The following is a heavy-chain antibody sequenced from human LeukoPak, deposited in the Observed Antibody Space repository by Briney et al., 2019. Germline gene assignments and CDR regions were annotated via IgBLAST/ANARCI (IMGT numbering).Heavy chain of an antibody. CDR2: ISAYNGNT. V-gene: IGHV1-18*01. Sequence: GASVKVSCKASGYTFTSYGISWVRQSPGQGLEWLGWISAYNGNTNYAQKLQGRVTMTTDTSTSTAYMEVRSLRSDDTAVYYCARVTRVDTAMAYYFDYWGQGTLVTVSS. CDR1: GYTFTSYG. CDR3: ARVTRVDTAMAYYFDY. D-gene: IGHD5-18*01. J-gene: IGHJ4*02.